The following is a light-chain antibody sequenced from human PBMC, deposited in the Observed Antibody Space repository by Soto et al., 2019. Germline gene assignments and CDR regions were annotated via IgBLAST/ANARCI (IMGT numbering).Light chain of an antibody. CDR2: LGS. V-gene: IGKV2-28*01. CDR3: MQALQTPLT. CDR1: QSLLHSNGYNY. Sequence: DILLTPSPLSLHVTPGEPASTSCTPSQSLLHSNGYNYLDWYLQKPGQSPQLLIYLGSNRASGVPDRFSGSGSGTDFTLKISRVEAEDVGVYYCMQALQTPLTFGGGTEVEIK. J-gene: IGKJ4*01.